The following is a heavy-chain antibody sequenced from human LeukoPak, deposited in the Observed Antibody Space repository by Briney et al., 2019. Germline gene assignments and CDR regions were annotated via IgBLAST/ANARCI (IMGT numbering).Heavy chain of an antibody. CDR3: ARVFSVSYFFDY. CDR1: GGAISSSSYY. Sequence: SSEAVSLTCTASGGAISSSSYYWGWIRQPPGKGLEWIGSIYYSGSTHHNPSLKSRVTISVDTSKNQFSLKLSSVTAADTAVYYCARVFSVSYFFDYWGQGTLVTVSS. CDR2: IYYSGST. V-gene: IGHV4-39*01. J-gene: IGHJ4*02. D-gene: IGHD1-26*01.